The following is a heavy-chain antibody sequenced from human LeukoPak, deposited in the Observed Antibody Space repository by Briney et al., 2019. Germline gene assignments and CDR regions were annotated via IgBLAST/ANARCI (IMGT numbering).Heavy chain of an antibody. Sequence: SETLSLTCTVSGGSTSSYYWSWIRQPPGKGLEWIGYIYYSGSTNYNPSLKSRVTISVDTSKNQFSLKLSSVTAADTAVYYCARGGYSSGYPWGQGTLVTVSS. J-gene: IGHJ5*02. CDR2: IYYSGST. V-gene: IGHV4-59*08. CDR1: GGSTSSYY. CDR3: ARGGYSSGYP. D-gene: IGHD3-22*01.